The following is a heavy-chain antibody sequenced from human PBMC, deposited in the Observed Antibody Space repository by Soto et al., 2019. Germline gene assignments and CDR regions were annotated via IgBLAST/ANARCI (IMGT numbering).Heavy chain of an antibody. CDR3: AKDPPSEKLQPDYGMDV. J-gene: IGHJ6*02. CDR2: ISASGRST. V-gene: IGHV3-23*01. Sequence: GGALRLSCEASGLTFSTSAMSWVRQAPGKGLEWVSLISASGRSTDYADSVKGRFTISRDNPKSTVYLQMNSLRADDTAVYYCAKDPPSEKLQPDYGMDVWGQGTTVTVSS. CDR1: GLTFSTSA. D-gene: IGHD2-15*01.